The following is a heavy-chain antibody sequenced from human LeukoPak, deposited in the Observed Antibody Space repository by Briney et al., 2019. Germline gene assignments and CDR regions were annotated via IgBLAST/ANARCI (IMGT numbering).Heavy chain of an antibody. D-gene: IGHD6-13*01. V-gene: IGHV5-51*01. CDR3: ARRSSSWSDY. Sequence: KVSCKASGGTFSSYAISWVRQPPGQGLEWMGGIIYPDDSDTRYSPSFQGQVTISADKSISTAYLQWSSLKASDTAMYYCARRSSSWSDYWGQGTLVTVSS. CDR1: GGTFSSYA. CDR2: IYPDDSDT. J-gene: IGHJ4*02.